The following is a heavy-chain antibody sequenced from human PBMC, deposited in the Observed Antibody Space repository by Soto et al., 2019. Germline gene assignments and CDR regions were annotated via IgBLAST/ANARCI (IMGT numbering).Heavy chain of an antibody. Sequence: PSETLSLTCSVSGAALNSGNYYLSWIRQVPGKGLEWIGHIYVTGAVDYNPSLRDRITISQDTSERQFSLNLRLVTAADTAVYYCARLRIATNNYKWFDPWGQGTLVTVSS. V-gene: IGHV4-31*02. CDR2: IYVTGAV. J-gene: IGHJ5*02. CDR1: GAALNSGNYY. CDR3: ARLRIATNNYKWFDP. D-gene: IGHD2-21*01.